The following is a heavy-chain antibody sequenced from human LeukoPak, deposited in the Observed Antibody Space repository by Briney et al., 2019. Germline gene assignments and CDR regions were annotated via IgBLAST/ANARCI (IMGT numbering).Heavy chain of an antibody. V-gene: IGHV3-48*01. CDR2: ISSSSSTI. J-gene: IGHJ3*02. D-gene: IGHD3-22*01. Sequence: GGSLRLSCAASGFTFSSYSMNWVRQAPGKGLEWVSYISSSSSTIYYADSVKGRFTISRDNAKNSLYLQMNSLRAEDTAVYYCARDQYYYDNDAFDIWGQGTMVTVSS. CDR1: GFTFSSYS. CDR3: ARDQYYYDNDAFDI.